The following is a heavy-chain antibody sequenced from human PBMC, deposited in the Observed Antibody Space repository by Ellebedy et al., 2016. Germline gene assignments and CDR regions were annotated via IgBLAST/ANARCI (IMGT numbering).Heavy chain of an antibody. V-gene: IGHV6-1*01. CDR1: GDSVSSNSAV. CDR2: TYFRSKWYT. Sequence: SQTLSLTCVISGDSVSSNSAVWHWIRQSPSRGLEWLGRTYFRSKWYTDYAVSVKSRIAINPDTSKNQFSLLLNSVTPDDTAVYYCATWYFDSWGQGTLVTVSS. CDR3: ATWYFDS. J-gene: IGHJ4*02.